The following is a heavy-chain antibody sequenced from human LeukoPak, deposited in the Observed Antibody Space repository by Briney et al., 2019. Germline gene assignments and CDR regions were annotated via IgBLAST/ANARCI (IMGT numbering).Heavy chain of an antibody. CDR3: AKHLNLDYDY. D-gene: IGHD3/OR15-3a*01. Sequence: GGSLRLSCAASGFTFSSYTMSWVRQAPGKGLEWVSIISGSGDNRYHADSVKGRFTISRDNSKNTLYLQMNSLRAEDTAVYYCAKHLNLDYDYWGQGTLVTVSS. CDR1: GFTFSSYT. CDR2: ISGSGDNR. J-gene: IGHJ4*02. V-gene: IGHV3-23*01.